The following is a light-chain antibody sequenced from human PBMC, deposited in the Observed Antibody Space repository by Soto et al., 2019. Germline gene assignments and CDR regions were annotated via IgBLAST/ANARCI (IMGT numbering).Light chain of an antibody. CDR1: QRISSY. V-gene: IGKV3-11*01. J-gene: IGKJ3*01. CDR3: QQRSNSPFT. CDR2: DAS. Sequence: IVLTHSPATLSFSPGQRSIEWIRASQRISSYLVWYQQKPGQAPRLLIYDASKRAPGIPARFGGSGSGTDFTLTISSLEAEDFAVYYCQQRSNSPFTFGPGTKVDIK.